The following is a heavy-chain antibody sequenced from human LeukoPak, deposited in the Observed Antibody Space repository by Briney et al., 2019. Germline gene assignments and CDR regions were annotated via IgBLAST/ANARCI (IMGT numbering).Heavy chain of an antibody. V-gene: IGHV4-34*12. CDR3: ARDYDSPTNTCMDV. D-gene: IGHD3-16*01. CDR1: GGSISSYY. Sequence: SETLSLTCTVSGGSISSYYWTWIRQPPGKGLEWIGEIIHSGATNYSPSLKSRVTVTVDTSKNHFSLKLTSVTAADTAVYYCARDYDSPTNTCMDVWGQGTTVTVSS. CDR2: IIHSGAT. J-gene: IGHJ6*02.